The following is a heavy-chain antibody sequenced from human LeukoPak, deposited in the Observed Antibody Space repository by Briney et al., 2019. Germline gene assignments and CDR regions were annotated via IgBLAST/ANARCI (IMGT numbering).Heavy chain of an antibody. D-gene: IGHD3-10*02. Sequence: GGSLRLSCAASGFTFSSYWMHWVRRAPGKGLVWLSRVNSDGNITTYADSVRGRFTISRDNAENTLYLQMNSLGAEDTAVYYCVRRGLVPPFDTWGQGTMVTVTS. CDR2: VNSDGNIT. J-gene: IGHJ3*02. CDR1: GFTFSSYW. CDR3: VRRGLVPPFDT. V-gene: IGHV3-74*01.